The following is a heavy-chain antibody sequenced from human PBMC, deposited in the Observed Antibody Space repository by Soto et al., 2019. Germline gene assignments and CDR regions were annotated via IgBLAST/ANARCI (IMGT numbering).Heavy chain of an antibody. Sequence: SVKVSCKASGSTFTSYVISLLRQAPGQGLEWIGWIVVGSGNTNYAQKFQERVTITRDMSTSTAYMELSSLRSEDTAVYYCAAGSIAVASNDWGQGTLVTVS. V-gene: IGHV1-58*02. CDR3: AAGSIAVASND. CDR2: IVVGSGNT. CDR1: GSTFTSYV. D-gene: IGHD6-19*01. J-gene: IGHJ4*02.